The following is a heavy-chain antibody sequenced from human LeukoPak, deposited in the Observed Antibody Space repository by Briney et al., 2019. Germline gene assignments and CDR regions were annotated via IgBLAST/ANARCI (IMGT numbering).Heavy chain of an antibody. D-gene: IGHD2-15*01. CDR3: ARGYCSGGSCYEFDP. CDR1: GYTFTGYY. Sequence: ASVKVSCKASGYTFTGYYMHWVRQAPGQGLEWMGRINPNSRGTNYAQKFQGRVTMTRDTSISTAYMELSRLRSDDTAVYYCARGYCSGGSCYEFDPWGQGTLVTVSS. J-gene: IGHJ5*02. CDR2: INPNSRGT. V-gene: IGHV1-2*06.